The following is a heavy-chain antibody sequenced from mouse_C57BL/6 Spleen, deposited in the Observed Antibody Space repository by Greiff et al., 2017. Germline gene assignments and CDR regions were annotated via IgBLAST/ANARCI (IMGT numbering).Heavy chain of an antibody. V-gene: IGHV1-64*01. CDR2: IHPNSGST. D-gene: IGHD2-4*01. CDR3: AYYDYDDGLFAY. CDR1: GYTFTSYW. J-gene: IGHJ3*01. Sequence: QVQLKQPGAELVKPGASVKLSCKASGYTFTSYWMHWVKQRPGQGLEWIGMIHPNSGSTNYNEKFKSKATLTVDKSSSTAYMQLSSLTSEDSAVYYCAYYDYDDGLFAYWGQGTLVTVSA.